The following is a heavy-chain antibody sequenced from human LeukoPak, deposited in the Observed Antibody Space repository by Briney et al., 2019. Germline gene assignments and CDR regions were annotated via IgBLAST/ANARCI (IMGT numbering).Heavy chain of an antibody. CDR2: INWNGDST. D-gene: IGHD4-17*01. CDR3: ARTPVTGFYYYYYMDV. CDR1: GFSFDEYG. V-gene: IGHV3-20*04. J-gene: IGHJ6*03. Sequence: GGSLRLSCAASGFSFDEYGMTWVRQAPGKGLEWVSGINWNGDSTSYADSAKGRFTISRDNAKNCLYLQMNSLRAEDTALYYCARTPVTGFYYYYYMDVWGKGTTVTVSS.